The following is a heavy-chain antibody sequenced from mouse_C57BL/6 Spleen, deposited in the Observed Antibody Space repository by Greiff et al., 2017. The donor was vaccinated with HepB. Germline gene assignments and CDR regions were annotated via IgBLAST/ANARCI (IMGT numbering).Heavy chain of an antibody. D-gene: IGHD1-1*01. Sequence: VKVVESGAELARPGASVKLSCKASGYTFTSYGISWVKQRTGQGLEWIGEIYPRSGNTYYNEKFKGKATLTADKSSSTAYMELRSLTSEDSAVYFCARRDGSSPMDYWGQGTSVTVSS. CDR2: IYPRSGNT. J-gene: IGHJ4*01. CDR1: GYTFTSYG. V-gene: IGHV1-81*01. CDR3: ARRDGSSPMDY.